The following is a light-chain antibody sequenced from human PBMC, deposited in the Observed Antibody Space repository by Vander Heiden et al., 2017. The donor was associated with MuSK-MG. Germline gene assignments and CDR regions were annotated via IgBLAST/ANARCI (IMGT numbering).Light chain of an antibody. CDR3: QVWDSSSFYV. J-gene: IGLJ1*01. Sequence: SYVLNQPPSVSVAPGQQATISCGGINIGIKSVHWYQQKPGQAPVLVVYDDSDRPSGIPERFSGSNSGNTATLTISRVEAGDEADYYCQVWDSSSFYVFGSGTKVTVL. CDR2: DDS. V-gene: IGLV3-21*02. CDR1: NIGIKS.